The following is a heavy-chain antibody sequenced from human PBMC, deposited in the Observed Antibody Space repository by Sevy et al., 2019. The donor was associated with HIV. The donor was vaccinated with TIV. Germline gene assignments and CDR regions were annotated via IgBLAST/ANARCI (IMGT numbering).Heavy chain of an antibody. CDR2: ISYDGTYK. V-gene: IGHV3-30-3*01. CDR1: GFSFSHYA. CDR3: ARVAVSYCTNDCDHRFDY. J-gene: IGHJ4*02. D-gene: IGHD2-8*01. Sequence: GGSLRLSCAVSGFSFSHYAFHWVRQAPGKGLEWVSLISYDGTYKYYADSVKGRFTISRDNSKNTLYLQMNSLRGNDTAVYYCARVAVSYCTNDCDHRFDYWGPGALVTVS.